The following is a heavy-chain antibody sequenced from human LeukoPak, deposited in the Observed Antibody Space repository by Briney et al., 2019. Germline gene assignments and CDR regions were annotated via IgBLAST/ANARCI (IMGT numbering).Heavy chain of an antibody. CDR1: GGSISSTNW. Sequence: SGTLSLTCAVSGGSISSTNWWNWVRQPPGKGLEWIGEIYHSESPNYNPSLKSRVTISVDASKNQFSLKLNSVTAADTAVYYCASYDYGSGRYYFDYWGQGTLVTVSS. D-gene: IGHD3-10*01. CDR3: ASYDYGSGRYYFDY. CDR2: IYHSESP. J-gene: IGHJ4*02. V-gene: IGHV4-4*02.